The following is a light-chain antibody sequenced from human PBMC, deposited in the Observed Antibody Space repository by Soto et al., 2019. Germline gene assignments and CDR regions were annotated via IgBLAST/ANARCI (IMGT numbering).Light chain of an antibody. J-gene: IGKJ1*01. Sequence: VMTQSPATLSVSPGERATLSCRASQSVSSNLAWYQQKPGQAPRLLIYGASTRATGIPARFSGSGSGTEFTLTISSLQSEDFAVYYCQQYNNWPKTFGQGTKVDIK. V-gene: IGKV3-15*01. CDR2: GAS. CDR1: QSVSSN. CDR3: QQYNNWPKT.